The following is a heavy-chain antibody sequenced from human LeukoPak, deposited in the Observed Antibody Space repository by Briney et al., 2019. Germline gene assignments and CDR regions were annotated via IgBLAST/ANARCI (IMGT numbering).Heavy chain of an antibody. J-gene: IGHJ5*02. V-gene: IGHV3-23*01. D-gene: IGHD1-26*01. CDR1: GFTFSSYD. Sequence: GGSLRLSCAASGFTFSSYDMSWVRQAPGKALEWVSAITGGGGSTYYADSVKGRFTISRDNSKNTLYLQMSSLRAADTAAYYCALHHGSYYLGRWYDPWGQGTLVTVSS. CDR2: ITGGGGST. CDR3: ALHHGSYYLGRWYDP.